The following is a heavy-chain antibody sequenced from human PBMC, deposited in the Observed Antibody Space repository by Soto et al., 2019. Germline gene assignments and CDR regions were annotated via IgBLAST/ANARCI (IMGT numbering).Heavy chain of an antibody. V-gene: IGHV3-43*01. CDR1: GFTFDDYT. J-gene: IGHJ6*02. Sequence: GGSLRLSCAASGFTFDDYTMHWVRQAPGKGLEWVSLISWDGGSTYYADSVKGRFTISRDNSKNSLYLQMNSLRTEDTALYYCAKDIGGLMVYAIPADLYGMDVWGQGTTVTVSS. CDR3: AKDIGGLMVYAIPADLYGMDV. CDR2: ISWDGGST. D-gene: IGHD2-8*01.